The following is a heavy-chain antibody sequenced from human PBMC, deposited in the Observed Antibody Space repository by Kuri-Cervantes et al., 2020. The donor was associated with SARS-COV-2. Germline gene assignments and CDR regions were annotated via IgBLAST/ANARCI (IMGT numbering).Heavy chain of an antibody. CDR2: IYHSGST. D-gene: IGHD2-15*01. V-gene: IGHV4-59*01. CDR3: ARVVRGWYPQGRKGDWFDP. Sequence: ESLKISCTVSGGSISSYYWSWIRQPPGKGLEWIGYIYHSGSTNYNPSLKSRVTISVDTSKNQFSLKLSSVTAADTAVYYCARVVRGWYPQGRKGDWFDPWGQGTLVTVSS. CDR1: GGSISSYY. J-gene: IGHJ5*02.